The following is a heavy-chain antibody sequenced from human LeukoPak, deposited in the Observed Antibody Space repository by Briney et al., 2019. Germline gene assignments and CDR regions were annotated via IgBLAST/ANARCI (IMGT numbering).Heavy chain of an antibody. V-gene: IGHV3-9*01. CDR2: ISWNSGSI. CDR3: ARVPRRGGEDAFDI. J-gene: IGHJ3*02. CDR1: GFTFDDYA. D-gene: IGHD7-27*01. Sequence: GGSLRLSCAASGFTFDDYAMHWVRQAPGKGLEWVSGISWNSGSIGYADSVKGRFTISRDNSKNTLHLQMNSLRAEDTAVYYCARVPRRGGEDAFDIWGQGTMVTVSS.